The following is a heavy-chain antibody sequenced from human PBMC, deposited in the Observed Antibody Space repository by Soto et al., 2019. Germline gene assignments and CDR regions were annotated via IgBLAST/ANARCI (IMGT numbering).Heavy chain of an antibody. CDR3: ARDPIPYCSGGSCYSSSWFDP. CDR2: INPSGGST. Sequence: ASVKVSCKASGYTFTSYYMHWVRQAPGQGLEWMGIINPSGGSTSYAQKFQGRVTMTRDTSTSTVYMELSSLRSEDTAVYYCARDPIPYCSGGSCYSSSWFDPWGQGTLVTVSS. J-gene: IGHJ5*02. CDR1: GYTFTSYY. V-gene: IGHV1-46*01. D-gene: IGHD2-15*01.